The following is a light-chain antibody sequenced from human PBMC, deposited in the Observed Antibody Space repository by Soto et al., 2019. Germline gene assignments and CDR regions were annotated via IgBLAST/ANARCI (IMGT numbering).Light chain of an antibody. Sequence: QSVLTQPRSVSGSPGQSVTISCTGTSSDVGGYNYVSWYQQHPGKAPKLMIYDVSKRPSGVPDRFSGSKSGNTASLTISGRQAEDEAEYYCYSFAGRYTTGVFGGGTKLTVL. CDR2: DVS. CDR3: YSFAGRYTTGV. CDR1: SSDVGGYNY. V-gene: IGLV2-11*01. J-gene: IGLJ2*01.